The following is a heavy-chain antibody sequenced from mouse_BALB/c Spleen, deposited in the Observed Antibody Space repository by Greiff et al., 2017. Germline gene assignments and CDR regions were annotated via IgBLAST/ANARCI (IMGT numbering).Heavy chain of an antibody. CDR2: IRLKSNNYAT. J-gene: IGHJ3*01. CDR3: TRWGY. V-gene: IGHV6-6*02. Sequence: EVKVEESGGGLVQPGGSMKLSCVASGFTFSNYWMNWVRQSPEKGLEWVAEIRLKSNNYATHYAESVKGRFTISRDDSKSSVYLQMNNLRAEDTGIYYCTRWGYWGQGTLVTVSA. CDR1: GFTFSNYW.